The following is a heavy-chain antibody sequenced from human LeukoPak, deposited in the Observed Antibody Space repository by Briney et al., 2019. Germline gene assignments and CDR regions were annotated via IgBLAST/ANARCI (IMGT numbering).Heavy chain of an antibody. V-gene: IGHV4-34*01. CDR2: INHSGST. CDR1: GGSISSYY. J-gene: IGHJ3*01. CDR3: ALSDYYDSSGYSY. D-gene: IGHD3-22*01. Sequence: SETLSLTCTVSGGSISSYYWSWIRQPPGKGLEWIGEINHSGSTNYNPSLKSRVTISVDTSKNQFSLKLSSVTAADTAVYYCALSDYYDSSGYSYWGQGTMVTVSS.